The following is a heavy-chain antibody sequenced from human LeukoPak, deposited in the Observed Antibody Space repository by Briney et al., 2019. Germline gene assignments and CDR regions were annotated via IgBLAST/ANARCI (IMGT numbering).Heavy chain of an antibody. CDR1: GGSISSGGYS. V-gene: IGHV4-30-2*01. D-gene: IGHD6-13*01. Sequence: PSQTLSLTCAVSGGSISSGGYSWSWIRQPPGKGPEWIGYIYHSGSTYYNPSLKSRVTISVDRSKNQFSLKLSSVTAADTAVYYCASSLWGAAAGHNWFDPWGQGTLVTVSS. CDR3: ASSLWGAAAGHNWFDP. CDR2: IYHSGST. J-gene: IGHJ5*02.